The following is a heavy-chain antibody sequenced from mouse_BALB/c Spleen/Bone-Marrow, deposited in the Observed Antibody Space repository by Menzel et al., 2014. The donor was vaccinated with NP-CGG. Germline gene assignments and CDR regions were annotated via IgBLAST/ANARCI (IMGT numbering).Heavy chain of an antibody. CDR2: IRSKSNNYAT. CDR3: VRHGYGNYGAMDY. J-gene: IGHJ4*01. Sequence: EVQLVESGGGLVQPTGSLKLSCAASGFTFNTYAMNWVRQAPGKGLEWVARIRSKSNNYATYHADSVKDRFTISRDDSQSMLYMQMNNLKTEDTAMYYCVRHGYGNYGAMDYWGQGTSVTVSS. V-gene: IGHV10-1*02. D-gene: IGHD2-10*02. CDR1: GFTFNTYA.